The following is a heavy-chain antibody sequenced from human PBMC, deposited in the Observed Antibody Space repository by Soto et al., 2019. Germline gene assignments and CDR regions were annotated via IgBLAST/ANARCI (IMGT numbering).Heavy chain of an antibody. V-gene: IGHV3-48*03. J-gene: IGHJ3*02. CDR2: ISSSGSTI. CDR1: GFTFSSYE. D-gene: IGHD6-13*01. CDR3: ARGGFFSSSWANSDDAFDI. Sequence: EVQLVESGGGLVQPGGSLRLSCAASGFTFSSYEMNWVRQAPGKGLEWVSYISSSGSTIYYADSVKGRFTISRDNAKNSLYLQMNNLRAEDTAVYYCARGGFFSSSWANSDDAFDIWGQGTMVTVSS.